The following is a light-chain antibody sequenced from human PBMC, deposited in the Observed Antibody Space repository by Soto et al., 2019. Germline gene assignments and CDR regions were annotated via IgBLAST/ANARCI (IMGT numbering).Light chain of an antibody. CDR3: LSYTSTNTRV. CDR1: SSDVGGFSY. V-gene: IGLV2-14*01. J-gene: IGLJ3*02. CDR2: EVT. Sequence: QSALTQPASVSGSPGQSITISCTGTSSDVGGFSYVSWYQHHPGKAPKLMIYEVTNRPSGVSNRFSGSKSGNTASLTISRLQAEDEADYYCLSYTSTNTRVFGGGTKLTVL.